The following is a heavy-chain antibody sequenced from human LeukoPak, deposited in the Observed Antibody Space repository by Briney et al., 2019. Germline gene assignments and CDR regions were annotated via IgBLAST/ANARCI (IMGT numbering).Heavy chain of an antibody. Sequence: TGGSLRLSCAVSGFTFSTYWMSWVRQAPGKGLEWVANIKQDGSEKYYVDSVKGRFAISRDNAKNSLYLQMNSLRAEDTAVYYCTGETYYFDYWGQGALVTVSS. V-gene: IGHV3-7*04. CDR3: TGETYYFDY. CDR2: IKQDGSEK. CDR1: GFTFSTYW. J-gene: IGHJ4*02.